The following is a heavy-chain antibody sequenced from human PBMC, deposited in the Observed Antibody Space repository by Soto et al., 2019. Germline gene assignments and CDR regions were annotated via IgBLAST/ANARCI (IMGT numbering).Heavy chain of an antibody. Sequence: PGGSLRLSCAPSGFTFNIYCMHWVRQAPDKGLEWVALISYDGSNQYYADSMKGRFTISRENSMNTLFLQMNCLGADDSAVYYCAKDQASGQGSFDSWGQGTLVTVSS. CDR3: AKDQASGQGSFDS. CDR1: GFTFNIYC. V-gene: IGHV3-30*18. J-gene: IGHJ4*02. CDR2: ISYDGSNQ.